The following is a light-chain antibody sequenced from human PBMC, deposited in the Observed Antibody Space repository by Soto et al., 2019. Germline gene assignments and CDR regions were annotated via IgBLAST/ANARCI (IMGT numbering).Light chain of an antibody. CDR2: NIS. V-gene: IGKV2-24*01. Sequence: DIVMTQTPLSSPVTLGQPASISCRSSQSLVHSDGKTYLSWLQQRPGQPPRLLIYNISNRFSGVPDRFSGSGAGTDFTLKISRVEAEDVGVYYCIQATQFPYTFGQGTKLEIK. J-gene: IGKJ2*01. CDR1: QSLVHSDGKTY. CDR3: IQATQFPYT.